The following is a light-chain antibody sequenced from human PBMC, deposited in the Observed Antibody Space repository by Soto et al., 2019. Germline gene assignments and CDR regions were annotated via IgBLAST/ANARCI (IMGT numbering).Light chain of an antibody. CDR2: EVT. V-gene: IGLV2-8*01. CDR1: SRDVGGYNF. CDR3: SSYAGSNTVA. J-gene: IGLJ2*01. Sequence: QSALTQPPSASGSHGQSVTIPCTGTSRDVGGYNFVSWYQQHPGKAPKVMIYEVTERPSGVPDRFSGSKSGNTASLTVSGLQAGDEADYYCSSYAGSNTVAFGGGTKLTVL.